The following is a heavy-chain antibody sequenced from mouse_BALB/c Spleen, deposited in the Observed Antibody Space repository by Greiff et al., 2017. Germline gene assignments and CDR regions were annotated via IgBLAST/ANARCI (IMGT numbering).Heavy chain of an antibody. CDR2: ISSGSSTI. D-gene: IGHD1-1*01. V-gene: IGHV5-17*02. J-gene: IGHJ1*01. CDR3: ARCYYGSSHWYFDV. Sequence: EVKLMESGGGLVQPGGSRKLSCAASGFTFSSFGMHWVRQAPEKGLEWVAYISSGSSTIYYADTVKGRFTISRDNPKNTLFLQMTSLRSEDTAMYYCARCYYGSSHWYFDVWGAGTTVTVSS. CDR1: GFTFSSFG.